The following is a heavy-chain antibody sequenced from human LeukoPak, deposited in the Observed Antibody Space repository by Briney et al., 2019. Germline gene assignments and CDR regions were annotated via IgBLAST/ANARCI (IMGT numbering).Heavy chain of an antibody. V-gene: IGHV3-74*01. CDR2: INSDGSST. D-gene: IGHD4-11*01. Sequence: GGFLRLSCAASGFTFSSYWMHWVRHAPAEGLVWVSRINSDGSSTSYADSVKGRFTISRDNAKNTLYMQMNSRRAEDTAVYYCARDLGGLQYPEGYMEVWGKGNTVTVSS. CDR1: GFTFSSYW. CDR3: ARDLGGLQYPEGYMEV. J-gene: IGHJ6*03.